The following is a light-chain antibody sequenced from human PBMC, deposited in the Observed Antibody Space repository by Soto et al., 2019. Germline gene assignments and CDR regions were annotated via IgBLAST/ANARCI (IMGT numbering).Light chain of an antibody. CDR2: DAS. CDR1: QSVSSF. V-gene: IGKV3-11*01. J-gene: IGKJ1*01. Sequence: EIVLTQSPATLSLSPGERATLSCRASQSVSSFLAWYQKKPGQAPRLLIYDASNRATGIPARFSGSGSGTDFTLTISSLEPEDFAVYYCQQRSNWPTFGQGTKVDI. CDR3: QQRSNWPT.